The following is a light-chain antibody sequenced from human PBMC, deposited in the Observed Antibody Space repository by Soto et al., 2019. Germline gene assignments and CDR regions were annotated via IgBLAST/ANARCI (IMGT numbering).Light chain of an antibody. CDR1: SSNIGSNT. CDR2: SNN. V-gene: IGLV1-44*01. CDR3: AAWDDSLNGYV. Sequence: QSVLTQPPSAPGTPGQRVTISCSGSSSNIGSNTVNWYQQLPGTAPKLLIYSNNQRPSGVPDRFSGSKSGTSASLATSGLQSEDEADYYCAAWDDSLNGYVFGTGTRSPS. J-gene: IGLJ1*01.